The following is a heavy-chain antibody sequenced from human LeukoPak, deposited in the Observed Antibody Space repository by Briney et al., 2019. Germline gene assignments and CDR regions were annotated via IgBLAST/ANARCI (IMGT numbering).Heavy chain of an antibody. CDR3: ATGRLVGTIPAEYFHR. J-gene: IGHJ1*01. D-gene: IGHD1-26*01. CDR1: GYTLTELS. V-gene: IGHV1-24*01. CDR2: LDPEDGET. Sequence: ASVMVSFRVSGYTLTELSIHWVRQAPGKGLEWMGGLDPEDGETVYAQKFQGRVTMTEDTSTDTAYMELSSLRSEDTAVYYCATGRLVGTIPAEYFHRWGQGTLVTVSS.